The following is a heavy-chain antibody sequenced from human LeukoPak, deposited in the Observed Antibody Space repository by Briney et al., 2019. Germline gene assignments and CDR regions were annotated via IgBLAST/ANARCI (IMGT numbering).Heavy chain of an antibody. CDR3: ARLGDYYGSGSSPHFDY. J-gene: IGHJ4*02. Sequence: PSETLSLTCTVSGGSISSYYWSWIRQPAGKGLEWIGRIYTSGSTNYNPSLKSRVTMSVDTSKNQFSLKLSSVTAADTAVYYCARLGDYYGSGSSPHFDYWGQGTLVTVSS. D-gene: IGHD3-10*01. V-gene: IGHV4-4*07. CDR1: GGSISSYY. CDR2: IYTSGST.